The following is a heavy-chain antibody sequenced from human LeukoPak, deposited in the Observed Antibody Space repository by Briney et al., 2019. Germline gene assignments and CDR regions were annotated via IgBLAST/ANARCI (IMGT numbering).Heavy chain of an antibody. Sequence: SETLSLTCTVSGDSFSSYHWSWLRQPPGKGLEWIGYISSSGSTSYNPSLKSRVTISVDTSKNQFSLKSRSVTAADTAVYYCARVGRGDHTWGSYYCDHWGQGTLVSVSS. CDR2: ISSSGST. CDR1: GDSFSSYH. J-gene: IGHJ4*02. D-gene: IGHD3-16*01. V-gene: IGHV4-59*13. CDR3: ARVGRGDHTWGSYYCDH.